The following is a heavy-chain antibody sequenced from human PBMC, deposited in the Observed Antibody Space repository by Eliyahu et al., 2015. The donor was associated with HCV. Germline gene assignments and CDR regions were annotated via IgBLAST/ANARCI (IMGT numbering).Heavy chain of an antibody. CDR1: GFTFSSYA. CDR2: ISYDGSNK. J-gene: IGHJ6*02. CDR3: ARSYTHGESYYYYYGMDV. D-gene: IGHD4-17*01. Sequence: QVQLVESGGGVVQPGRSLRLSCAASGFTFSSYAMHWVRQAPGKGLEWVAVISYDGSNKYYADSVKGRFTISRDNSKNTLYLQMNSLRAEDTAVYYCARSYTHGESYYYYYGMDVWGQGTTVTVSS. V-gene: IGHV3-30-3*01.